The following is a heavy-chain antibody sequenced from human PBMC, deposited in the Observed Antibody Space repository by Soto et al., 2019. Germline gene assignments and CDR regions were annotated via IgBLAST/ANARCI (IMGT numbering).Heavy chain of an antibody. J-gene: IGHJ4*02. D-gene: IGHD3-10*01. Sequence: QVQLVESGGGVVQPGRSLRLSCAVSGFTFTSYGMHWVRQAPGKGLEWVALIWYDGIKKFYADSVKGRFTISRDNSQNILDLQLNSLRAEDTAVYYCARPDLSGSYYRPFFDQWGQGTLVTVSS. V-gene: IGHV3-33*08. CDR1: GFTFTSYG. CDR2: IWYDGIKK. CDR3: ARPDLSGSYYRPFFDQ.